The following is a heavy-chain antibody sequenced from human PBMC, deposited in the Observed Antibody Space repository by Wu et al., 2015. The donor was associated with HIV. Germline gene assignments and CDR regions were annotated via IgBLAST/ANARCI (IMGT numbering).Heavy chain of an antibody. V-gene: IGHV1-24*01. CDR3: ATGNLKSPQDLYYYYYYMDV. D-gene: IGHD1-7*01. CDR2: FDPEDGET. J-gene: IGHJ6*03. Sequence: QVQLVQSGAEVKKPGASVKVSCKVSGYTLTELSMHWVRQAPGKGLEWMGGFDPEDGETIYAQKFQGRVTMTEDTSTDTAYMELSSLRSEDTAVYYCATGNLKSPQDLYYYYYYMDVWGKGTTVTVSS. CDR1: GYTLTELS.